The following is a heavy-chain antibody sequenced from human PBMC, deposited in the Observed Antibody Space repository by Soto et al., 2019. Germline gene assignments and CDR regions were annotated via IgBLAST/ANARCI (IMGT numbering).Heavy chain of an antibody. CDR1: GYTSTSYY. CDR3: ARVFRSGYQLPNYYYYGMDV. J-gene: IGHJ6*02. D-gene: IGHD2-2*01. Sequence: ASVKVSCKASGYTSTSYYMHWVRQAPGQGLEWMGIINPSGGSTSYAQKFQGRVTMTRDTSTSTVYMELSSLRPEDTAVYYCARVFRSGYQLPNYYYYGMDVWGQGTTVTVSS. CDR2: INPSGGST. V-gene: IGHV1-46*01.